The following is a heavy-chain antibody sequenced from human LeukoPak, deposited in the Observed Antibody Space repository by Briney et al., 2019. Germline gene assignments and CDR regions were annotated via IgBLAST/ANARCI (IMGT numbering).Heavy chain of an antibody. D-gene: IGHD2-21*02. Sequence: PSETLSLTCTVSRGAITGDRHYWSWVRQPAGKGLEWIGSIHYSGGTYYNPSLKSRVTISVDTSKNQFSLKLSSVTAADTAVYYCARLLSYCGGDCSFGAFDIWGQGTMVTVSS. J-gene: IGHJ3*02. CDR2: IHYSGGT. CDR1: RGAITGDRHY. V-gene: IGHV4-39*07. CDR3: ARLLSYCGGDCSFGAFDI.